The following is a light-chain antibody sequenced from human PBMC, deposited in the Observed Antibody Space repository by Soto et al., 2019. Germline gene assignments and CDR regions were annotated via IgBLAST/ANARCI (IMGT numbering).Light chain of an antibody. J-gene: IGLJ2*01. CDR1: SSDVGGYNY. CDR2: EVN. CDR3: SSYASNSTHVV. V-gene: IGLV2-14*01. Sequence: QSALTQPASVSGSPGQSITISCTGTSSDVGGYNYVSWYQQHPGKAPKLMIYEVNNRPSGVSNRFSGSKSGNTASLTISGLQAEDEADYYCSSYASNSTHVVFGGGTKLTVL.